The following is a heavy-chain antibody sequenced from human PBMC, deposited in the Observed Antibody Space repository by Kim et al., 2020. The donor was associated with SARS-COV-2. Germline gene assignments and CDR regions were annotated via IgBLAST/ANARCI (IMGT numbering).Heavy chain of an antibody. Sequence: SETLSLTCTVSGGSISSYYWSWIRQPPGKGLEWIGYIYYSGSTNYNPSLKSRVTISVDTSKNQFSLKLSSVTAADTAVYYCARVSSSWSHGMDVWGQGTTVTVSS. CDR1: GGSISSYY. D-gene: IGHD6-13*01. J-gene: IGHJ6*02. CDR3: ARVSSSWSHGMDV. CDR2: IYYSGST. V-gene: IGHV4-59*13.